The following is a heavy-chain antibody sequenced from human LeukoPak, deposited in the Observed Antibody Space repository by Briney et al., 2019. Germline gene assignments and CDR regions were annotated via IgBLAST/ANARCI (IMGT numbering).Heavy chain of an antibody. D-gene: IGHD3-22*01. CDR3: ARAPHFFDTSGSRYYFDY. Sequence: ASVKVSCKASGYTFTSYGISWVRQAPGQGPEWMGWINPNTGNPTYAQGFIGRFVFSLDTSVSTTYLQINSLKPEDTAVYYCARAPHFFDTSGSRYYFDYWGQGALVTVSS. V-gene: IGHV7-4-1*02. CDR1: GYTFTSYG. CDR2: INPNTGNP. J-gene: IGHJ4*02.